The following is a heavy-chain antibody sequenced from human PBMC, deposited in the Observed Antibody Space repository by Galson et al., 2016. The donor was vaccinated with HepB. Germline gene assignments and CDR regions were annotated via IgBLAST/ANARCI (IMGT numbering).Heavy chain of an antibody. CDR1: GFTFSGYN. CDR2: ISSGSSAI. Sequence: SLRLSCAASGFTFSGYNMDWVRQAPGKGLEWVSYISSGSSAIYYADSVEGRFTISRDNSKNTLHLQMNSLRAEDTAVYYCARDGEYYYGSGSYAETWGQGTLVTVSS. D-gene: IGHD3-10*01. CDR3: ARDGEYYYGSGSYAET. J-gene: IGHJ5*02. V-gene: IGHV3-48*01.